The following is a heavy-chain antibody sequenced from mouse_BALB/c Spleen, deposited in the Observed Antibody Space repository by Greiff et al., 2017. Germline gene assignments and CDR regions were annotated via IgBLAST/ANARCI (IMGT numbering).Heavy chain of an antibody. V-gene: IGHV5-9-3*01. Sequence: EVQGVESGGGLVKPGGSLKLSCAASGFTFSSYAMSWVRQTPEKRLEWVATISSGGSYTYYPDSVKGRFTISRDNAKNTLYLQMSSLRSEDTAMYYCARHDGNYAAWFAYWGQGTLVTVSA. CDR1: GFTFSSYA. J-gene: IGHJ3*01. CDR3: ARHDGNYAAWFAY. D-gene: IGHD2-1*01. CDR2: ISSGGSYT.